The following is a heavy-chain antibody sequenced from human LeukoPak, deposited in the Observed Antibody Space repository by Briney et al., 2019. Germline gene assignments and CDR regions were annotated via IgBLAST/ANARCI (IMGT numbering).Heavy chain of an antibody. CDR2: ISSSGSTI. Sequence: GGSLRLSCAASGFTFSSYEMNWVRQAPGKGLEWVSYISSSGSTIYYADSVKGRFTISRDNAKNSLYLQMNSLRADDTAVYYCARMDSSGYFDYWGQGTLVTVSS. J-gene: IGHJ4*02. D-gene: IGHD3-22*01. CDR3: ARMDSSGYFDY. V-gene: IGHV3-48*03. CDR1: GFTFSSYE.